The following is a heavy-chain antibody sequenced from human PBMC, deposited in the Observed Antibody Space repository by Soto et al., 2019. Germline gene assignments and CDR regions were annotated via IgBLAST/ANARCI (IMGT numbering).Heavy chain of an antibody. J-gene: IGHJ6*02. Sequence: SVKVSCKASGGTFSSYAISWVRQAPGQGLEWMGGIIPIFGTANYAQKFQGRVTITADESTSTAYMELSSLRSEDTAVYYCARDSFWSGYYTSYYYGMDVWGQGPTLTVS. V-gene: IGHV1-69*13. CDR2: IIPIFGTA. D-gene: IGHD3-3*01. CDR1: GGTFSSYA. CDR3: ARDSFWSGYYTSYYYGMDV.